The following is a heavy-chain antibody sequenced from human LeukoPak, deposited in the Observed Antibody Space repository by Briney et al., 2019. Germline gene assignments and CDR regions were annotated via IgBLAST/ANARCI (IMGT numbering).Heavy chain of an antibody. D-gene: IGHD3-22*01. V-gene: IGHV4-34*01. CDR3: VGSPYYYDSGGYRNWFDP. CDR1: GGSFSGYY. J-gene: IGHJ5*02. CDR2: INHSGST. Sequence: SETLSLTCAVYGGSFSGYYWSWICQPPGEGLEWIGEINHSGSTNYNPSLKSRVTISVDTSKNQFSLKLTSVTAADTAVYYCVGSPYYYDSGGYRNWFDPWGQGTLVTVSS.